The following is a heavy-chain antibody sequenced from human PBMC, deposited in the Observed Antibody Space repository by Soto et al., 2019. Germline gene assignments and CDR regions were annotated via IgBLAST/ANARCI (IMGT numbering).Heavy chain of an antibody. J-gene: IGHJ2*01. CDR1: GGTFSSYT. CDR2: IIPILGIA. D-gene: IGHD3-9*01. CDR3: AKSPRGARPLVDFDL. V-gene: IGHV1-69*02. Sequence: QVQLVQSGAEVKKPGSSVKVSCKASGGTFSSYTISWVRQAPGQGLEWMGRIIPILGIANYAQKFQGRVTITAAKSTSTAYMELSSVRSEDTDGYYCAKSPRGARPLVDFDLWGRGTLVTVSS.